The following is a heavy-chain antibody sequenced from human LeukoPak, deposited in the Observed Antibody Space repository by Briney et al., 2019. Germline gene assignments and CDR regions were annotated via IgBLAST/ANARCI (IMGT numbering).Heavy chain of an antibody. CDR3: ARAGSWYLNWFDP. CDR2: IDLSGNT. J-gene: IGHJ5*02. Sequence: SQTLSLTCTVSGGPINGGHYYWSWIRQPAGKGLEWIGRIDLSGNTNYAPSLKSRVTISLDTSKNQFSLKLSSVTAADTAVYYCARAGSWYLNWFDPWGQGTLVTVSS. CDR1: GGPINGGHYY. V-gene: IGHV4-61*02. D-gene: IGHD6-13*01.